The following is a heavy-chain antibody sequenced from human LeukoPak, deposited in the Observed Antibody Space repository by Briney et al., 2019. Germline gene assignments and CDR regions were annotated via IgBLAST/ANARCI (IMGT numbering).Heavy chain of an antibody. Sequence: SETLSRTCAVYGGSFSGYYWSWIRQPPGKGLESIGDINHSGSTNYNPSLKSRVTISVDTSKNQFSLKLSSVTAADTAVYYCARVVRRITMIVVVINRAFDIWGQGTMVTVSS. J-gene: IGHJ3*02. V-gene: IGHV4-34*01. CDR2: INHSGST. D-gene: IGHD3-22*01. CDR3: ARVVRRITMIVVVINRAFDI. CDR1: GGSFSGYY.